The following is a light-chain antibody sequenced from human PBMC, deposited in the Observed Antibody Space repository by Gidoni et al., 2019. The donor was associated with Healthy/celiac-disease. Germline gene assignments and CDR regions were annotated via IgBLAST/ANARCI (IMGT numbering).Light chain of an antibody. Sequence: QSALTQPRAVSGSPGQSVTITCTGTSSAVGGYNYVSWYQQHPGNAPQLMIYDVSKRPSGVPDRFSGSKSGNTASLTISGLQAEDEADYYCCSYAGSYTYVFGTGTKVTVL. CDR3: CSYAGSYTYV. V-gene: IGLV2-11*01. CDR1: SSAVGGYNY. J-gene: IGLJ1*01. CDR2: DVS.